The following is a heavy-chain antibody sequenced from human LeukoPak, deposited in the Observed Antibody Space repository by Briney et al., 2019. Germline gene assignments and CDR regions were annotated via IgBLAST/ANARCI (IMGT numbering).Heavy chain of an antibody. CDR3: ARGENFRSTDDVIDY. D-gene: IGHD4-11*01. Sequence: AASVKVSCKASGYTFTRYDINWVRQATGQGLEWMGWMNPNSGNTGYAQKFQGRVTMTRNTSISTAYMELSSLRSEDTAVYYCARGENFRSTDDVIDYWGQATLVTVSS. J-gene: IGHJ4*02. V-gene: IGHV1-8*01. CDR1: GYTFTRYD. CDR2: MNPNSGNT.